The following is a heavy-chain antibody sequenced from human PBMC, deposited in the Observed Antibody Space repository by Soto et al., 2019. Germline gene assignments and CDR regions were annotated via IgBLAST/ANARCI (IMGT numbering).Heavy chain of an antibody. V-gene: IGHV1-69*13. CDR3: AKTRVGWLQSQPYYFDY. CDR2: IIPIFGTA. J-gene: IGHJ4*02. D-gene: IGHD5-12*01. CDR1: GGTFSSYA. Sequence: GASVKVSCKASGGTFSSYAISWVRQAPGQGLEWMGGIIPIFGTANYAQKFQGRVTITADESTSTAYMELSSLRLEDTAVYYSAKTRVGWLQSQPYYFDYWGQGTLVTVSS.